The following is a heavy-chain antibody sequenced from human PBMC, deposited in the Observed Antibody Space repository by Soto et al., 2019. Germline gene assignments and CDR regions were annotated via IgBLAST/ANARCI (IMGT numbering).Heavy chain of an antibody. CDR1: GLTLSSYA. CDR2: IGGVDEST. J-gene: IGHJ4*02. D-gene: IGHD6-19*01. CDR3: AKDGTRNSPVSGWVDY. Sequence: GGSLRLSYAASGLTLSSYAMSWVRQASGKGLEWVSVIGGVDESTYYAASVKGRFTISRDNSKNTLYLQMNSLRVEDTAIYYCAKDGTRNSPVSGWVDYWGQGTLVTVSS. V-gene: IGHV3-23*01.